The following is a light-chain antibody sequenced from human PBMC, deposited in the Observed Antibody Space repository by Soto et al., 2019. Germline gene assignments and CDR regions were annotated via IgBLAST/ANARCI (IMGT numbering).Light chain of an antibody. CDR3: SSYAGSNNFYV. V-gene: IGLV2-8*01. CDR2: EVT. CDR1: SNDVGAYNY. Sequence: QSALTQPPSASGSPGQPVTISCTGTSNDVGAYNYVSWYQQHPGKAPKLMIFEVTQRPSGVPDRFSGSKSGNTAALTVSGLQAEDEADYYSSSYAGSNNFYVFGTGTKVTVL. J-gene: IGLJ1*01.